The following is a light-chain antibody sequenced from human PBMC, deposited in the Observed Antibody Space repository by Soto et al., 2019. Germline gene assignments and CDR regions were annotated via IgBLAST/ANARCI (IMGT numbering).Light chain of an antibody. Sequence: ASRMTQSASSLSASAGDRGAIACRGSQDVGRYLAWYQQKPGQAPKLLIYGASTLQSGVPSRFSGGGSGTDFTLTISCLQSEDFATYYCQHYKNYPWTFGQGTKVDIK. CDR1: QDVGRY. V-gene: IGKV1-8*01. CDR3: QHYKNYPWT. CDR2: GAS. J-gene: IGKJ1*01.